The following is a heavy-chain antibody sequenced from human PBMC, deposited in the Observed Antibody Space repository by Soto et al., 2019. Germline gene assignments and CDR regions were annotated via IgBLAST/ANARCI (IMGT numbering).Heavy chain of an antibody. V-gene: IGHV1-8*01. CDR1: GYSFTNND. CDR3: ARMATFGSLNWFYL. J-gene: IGHJ5*02. CDR2: MNPGSGDT. D-gene: IGHD3-16*01. Sequence: DSVKVSCKASGYSFTNNDVSWVRQATGQGLEWMGWMNPGSGDTGYAQKFQGRVTMTRDISTATAYMELSSLRSDDTATYYCARMATFGSLNWFYLWGQGTLVTVSA.